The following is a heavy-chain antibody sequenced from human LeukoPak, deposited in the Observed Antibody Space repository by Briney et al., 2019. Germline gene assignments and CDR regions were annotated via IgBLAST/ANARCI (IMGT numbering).Heavy chain of an antibody. V-gene: IGHV1-2*02. D-gene: IGHD3-22*01. J-gene: IGHJ4*02. Sequence: ASVKVSCKPSGYTFTGYYMHWVRQAPGQGLEWMGWINPISGGTNYAQKFQGRVTMTRDTYISTTYMELRRLRLDDTAVYYCASATDDSSGYYEVGYWGQGTLVTVSS. CDR2: INPISGGT. CDR3: ASATDDSSGYYEVGY. CDR1: GYTFTGYY.